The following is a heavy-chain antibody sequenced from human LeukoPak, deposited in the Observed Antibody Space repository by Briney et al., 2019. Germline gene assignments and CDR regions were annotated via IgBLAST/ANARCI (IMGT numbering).Heavy chain of an antibody. CDR2: ISSSSSYI. V-gene: IGHV3-21*01. D-gene: IGHD6-13*01. J-gene: IGHJ4*02. CDR3: AREGYSSSWYRLSDY. Sequence: GGSLRLSCAASGFTFSSYSMNWVRQAPGKGLEWVSSISSSSSYIYYADSVKGRFTISRDNAENSLYLQMNSLRAEDTAVYYCAREGYSSSWYRLSDYWGQGTLVTVSS. CDR1: GFTFSSYS.